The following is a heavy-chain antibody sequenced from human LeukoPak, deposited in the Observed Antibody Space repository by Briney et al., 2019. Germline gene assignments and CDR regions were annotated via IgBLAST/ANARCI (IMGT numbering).Heavy chain of an antibody. D-gene: IGHD2-15*01. V-gene: IGHV3-33*01. CDR3: ARGRAAAATRDNYYYYGMDV. CDR2: IWYDGSNK. Sequence: PGRSLRLSCAASGFTFSSCGMHWVRQAPGKGLEWVAVIWYDGSNKYYADSVKGRFTISRDNSKNTLYLQMNSLRAEDTAVYYCARGRAAAATRDNYYYYGMDVWGQGTTVTVSS. J-gene: IGHJ6*02. CDR1: GFTFSSCG.